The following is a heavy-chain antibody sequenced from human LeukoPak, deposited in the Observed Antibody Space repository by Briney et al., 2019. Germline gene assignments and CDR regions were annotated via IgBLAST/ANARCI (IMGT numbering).Heavy chain of an antibody. CDR1: GFTFSSYA. CDR3: VKISGGTFR. D-gene: IGHD2-15*01. Sequence: GGSLRLSCAASGFTFSSYAMSWVRQAPGKGLEWVSAISGSGGSTYYADSVKGRFTISRDNSKNTLYLQMNSLRVDDSAIYYCVKISGGTFRWGQGTQVTVSS. V-gene: IGHV3-23*01. J-gene: IGHJ4*02. CDR2: ISGSGGST.